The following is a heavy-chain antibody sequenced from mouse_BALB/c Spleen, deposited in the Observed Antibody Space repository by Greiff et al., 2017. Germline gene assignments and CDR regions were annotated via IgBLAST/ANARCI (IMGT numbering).Heavy chain of an antibody. J-gene: IGHJ1*01. CDR2: ISSGSSTI. Sequence: EVNVVESGGGLVQPGGSRKLSCAASGFTFSSFGMHWVRQAPEKGLEWVAYISSGSSTIYYADTVKGRFTISRDNPKNTLFLQMTSLRSEDTAMYYCARSTTATDFDVWGAGTTVTVSS. CDR3: ARSTTATDFDV. CDR1: GFTFSSFG. D-gene: IGHD1-2*01. V-gene: IGHV5-17*02.